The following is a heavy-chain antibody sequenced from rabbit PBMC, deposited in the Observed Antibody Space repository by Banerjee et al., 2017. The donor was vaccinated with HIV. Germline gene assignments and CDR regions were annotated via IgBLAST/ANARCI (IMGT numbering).Heavy chain of an antibody. CDR3: ARDLAGVIGWNFGW. Sequence: WVRQAPGKRPEWIACIYNGDGSTYYASWVNGRFTISRSTSLNTVTLQMTSLTAADSATYFCARDLAGVIGWNFGWWGPGTLVTVS. V-gene: IGHV1S47*01. J-gene: IGHJ4*01. CDR2: IYNGDGST. D-gene: IGHD4-1*01.